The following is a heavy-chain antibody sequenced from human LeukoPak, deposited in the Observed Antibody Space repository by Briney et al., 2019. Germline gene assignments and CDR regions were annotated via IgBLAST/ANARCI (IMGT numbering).Heavy chain of an antibody. D-gene: IGHD6-19*01. Sequence: SETLSLTCSVSGDSISSSGYYWDWIRQPPGKGLEWIGSIHHSGSTNYNPSLKSRVTISVDTSKNQFSLKLSSVTAADTAVYYCTRLPSSGQTYFDYWGQGTLVTVSS. J-gene: IGHJ4*02. CDR1: GDSISSSGYY. CDR3: TRLPSSGQTYFDY. CDR2: IHHSGST. V-gene: IGHV4-39*07.